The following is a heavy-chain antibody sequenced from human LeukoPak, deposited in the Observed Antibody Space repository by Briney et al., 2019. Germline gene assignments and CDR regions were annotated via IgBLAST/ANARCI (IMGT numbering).Heavy chain of an antibody. J-gene: IGHJ4*02. D-gene: IGHD6-19*01. CDR3: ARQGSSGWYLFDY. CDR2: IYYSGST. CDR1: GGSISSSSYY. Sequence: PSETLSLTCTVSGGSISSSSYYWGWIRQPPGKGLEWIGSIYYSGSTYYNPSLKSRVTISVDTSKNQFSLKLSSVTAADTAVYYCARQGSSGWYLFDYWGQGTLVTVSS. V-gene: IGHV4-39*01.